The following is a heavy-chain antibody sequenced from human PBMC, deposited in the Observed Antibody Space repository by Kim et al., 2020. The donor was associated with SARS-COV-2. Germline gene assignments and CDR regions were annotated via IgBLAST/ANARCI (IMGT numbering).Heavy chain of an antibody. V-gene: IGHV3-23*01. J-gene: IGHJ4*02. CDR3: ANQGDS. Sequence: GGSLRLSCAASGVTFSNYAMNWVRQAPGKGLEWVSGISHSGDSTSYADSVKGRFTSSRDNSKNTLHLQMHSLRVEDTAVYYCANQGDSWGQGTLVTVSS. CDR1: GVTFSNYA. CDR2: ISHSGDST.